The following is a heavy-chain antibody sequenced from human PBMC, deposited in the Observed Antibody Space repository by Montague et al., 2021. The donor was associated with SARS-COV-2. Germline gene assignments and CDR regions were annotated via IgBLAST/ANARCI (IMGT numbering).Heavy chain of an antibody. Sequence: SLRLSCAASGFTVRSNYMSWVRQAPGKGLEWVSVIYSGDSTYYADSVKGRFTISRDNSKNTLYLQMNSPRAEDTAVYYCAARARYYYDMDVWGQGTTVTVSS. J-gene: IGHJ6*02. V-gene: IGHV3-66*01. CDR1: GFTVRSNY. CDR2: IYSGDST. CDR3: AARARYYYDMDV.